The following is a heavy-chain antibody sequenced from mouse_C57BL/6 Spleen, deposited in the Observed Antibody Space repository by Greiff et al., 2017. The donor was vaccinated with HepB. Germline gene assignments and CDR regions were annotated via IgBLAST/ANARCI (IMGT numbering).Heavy chain of an antibody. CDR1: GYSITSGYY. J-gene: IGHJ1*03. D-gene: IGHD2-1*01. Sequence: EVKLEESGPGLVKPSQSLSLTCSVTGYSITSGYYWNWIRQFPGNKLEWMGYISYDGSNNYNPSLKNRISITRDTSKNQFFLKLNSVTTEDTAAYYCARVGNYEGYFDVWGTGTTVTVSS. V-gene: IGHV3-6*01. CDR2: ISYDGSN. CDR3: ARVGNYEGYFDV.